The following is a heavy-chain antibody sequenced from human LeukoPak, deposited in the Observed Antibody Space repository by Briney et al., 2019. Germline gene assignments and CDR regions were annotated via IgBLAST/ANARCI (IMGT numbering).Heavy chain of an antibody. CDR3: ARGNKQQNYYYYGMDV. CDR2: INHSGST. J-gene: IGHJ6*02. D-gene: IGHD1/OR15-1a*01. CDR1: GGSFSGYY. V-gene: IGHV4-34*01. Sequence: SETLSLTCAVYGGSFSGYYWSWIRRPPGKGLEWIGEINHSGSTNYNPSLKSRVTISVDTSKNQFSLKLSSVTAADTAVYYCARGNKQQNYYYYGMDVWGQGTTVTVSS.